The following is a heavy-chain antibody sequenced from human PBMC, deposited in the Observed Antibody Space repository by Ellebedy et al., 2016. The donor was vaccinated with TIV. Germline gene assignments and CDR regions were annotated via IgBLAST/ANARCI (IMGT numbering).Heavy chain of an antibody. CDR2: IYHSGST. CDR1: GFTFSSYTM. V-gene: IGHV4-4*02. D-gene: IGHD4-17*01. Sequence: MPGGSLRLSCAASGFTFSSYTMSWVRQPPGKGLEWIGEIYHSGSTNYNPSFKRRVSMSVDKSKNQFSLKLSSVIAADTAVYYCARRQAYDDFEYTFDIWGQGTMVTVSS. J-gene: IGHJ3*02. CDR3: ARRQAYDDFEYTFDI.